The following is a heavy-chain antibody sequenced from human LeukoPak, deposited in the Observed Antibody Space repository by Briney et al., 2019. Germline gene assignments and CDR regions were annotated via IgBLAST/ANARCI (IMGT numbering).Heavy chain of an antibody. CDR2: INPDSGGT. J-gene: IGHJ3*01. V-gene: IGHV1-2*02. CDR3: ARTFYDTLDSDAFDF. CDR1: GYTFTGYY. D-gene: IGHD2/OR15-2a*01. Sequence: ASVKVSCKASGYTFTGYYMHWVRQAPGQGLEWMGWINPDSGGTNNAQTFQGRITMTRDTSISTAYMELSRLRSDDTAVYYCARTFYDTLDSDAFDFWGPGRMVRVSS.